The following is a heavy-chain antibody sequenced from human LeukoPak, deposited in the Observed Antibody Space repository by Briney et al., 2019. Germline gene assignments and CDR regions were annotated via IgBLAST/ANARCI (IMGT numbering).Heavy chain of an antibody. J-gene: IGHJ4*02. V-gene: IGHV3-49*04. Sequence: GGSLRLSCTASGFTFGDYAMSWVRQAPGKGREWVGFIRSKAYGGTTEYAASVKGRFTISRDDSKSIAYLQMNSLKTEDTAVYYCTRRSWSSGWYYFDYWGQGTLVTVSS. CDR1: GFTFGDYA. D-gene: IGHD6-19*01. CDR3: TRRSWSSGWYYFDY. CDR2: IRSKAYGGTT.